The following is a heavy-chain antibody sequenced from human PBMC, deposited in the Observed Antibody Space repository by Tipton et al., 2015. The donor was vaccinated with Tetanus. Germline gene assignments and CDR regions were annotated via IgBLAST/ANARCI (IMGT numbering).Heavy chain of an antibody. V-gene: IGHV1-46*01. CDR1: GYTFTDYY. CDR3: ARDAFYGSWSFYNDWFDP. Sequence: QSGPEVKEPGASVKISCRASGYTFTDYYILWVRRAPGQGLEWMGIIHPGGGRTTYAQGFQGRVILTREKSTSTVYLHLNSLRSDDTAVYFCARDAFYGSWSFYNDWFDPWGQGTLVTVSS. D-gene: IGHD3-10*01. CDR2: IHPGGGRT. J-gene: IGHJ5*02.